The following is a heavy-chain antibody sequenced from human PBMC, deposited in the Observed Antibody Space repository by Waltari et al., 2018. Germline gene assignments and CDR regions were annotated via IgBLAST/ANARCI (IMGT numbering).Heavy chain of an antibody. CDR3: ARDCDTSGNLSWLDP. V-gene: IGHV3-30*02. Sequence: QVQLVESGGGVVQPGGSLRLSCAASGFTFSSYGMHWVRQAPGKGLEWVAFIRYDGSNKYYADSVKGRFTISRDNRNNIVYLQLNSLRAEDTSLYYCARDCDTSGNLSWLDPWGQGILVTVSS. J-gene: IGHJ5*02. CDR1: GFTFSSYG. CDR2: IRYDGSNK. D-gene: IGHD3-22*01.